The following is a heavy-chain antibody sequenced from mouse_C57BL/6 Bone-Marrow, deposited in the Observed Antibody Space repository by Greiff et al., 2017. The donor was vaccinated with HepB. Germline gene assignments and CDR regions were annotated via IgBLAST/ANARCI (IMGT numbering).Heavy chain of an antibody. Sequence: EVKVEESGPGLVKPSQSLSLTCSVTGYSITSGYYWNWIRQFPGNKLEWMGYISYDGSNNYNPSLKNRISITRDTSKNQFFLKLNSVTTEDTATFYCARKGGGGGFAYWGQGTLVTVSA. CDR3: ARKGGGGGFAY. CDR1: GYSITSGYY. CDR2: ISYDGSN. J-gene: IGHJ3*01. V-gene: IGHV3-6*01.